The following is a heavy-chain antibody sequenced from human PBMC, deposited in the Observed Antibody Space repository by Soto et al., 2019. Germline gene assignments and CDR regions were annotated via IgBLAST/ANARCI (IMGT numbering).Heavy chain of an antibody. D-gene: IGHD3-10*01. CDR1: GFTFSSYW. CDR2: INSDGTST. J-gene: IGHJ5*02. CDR3: AREGYYYGSGRFDP. V-gene: IGHV3-74*01. Sequence: GGSLRLSCAASGFTFSSYWMHWVRQAPGKGLVWVSRINSDGTSTSYADSVKGRFTISRDNAKNTLYLQMNSLRAEDTAVYYCAREGYYYGSGRFDPWGQGTLVTVSS.